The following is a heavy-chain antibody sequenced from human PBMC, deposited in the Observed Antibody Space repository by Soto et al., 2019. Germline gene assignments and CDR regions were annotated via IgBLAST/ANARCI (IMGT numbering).Heavy chain of an antibody. Sequence: PSETLSLTCTVSGGSVSSSSYYWSWIRQPPGKGLEWIGYIYYSGSTNYNPSLKSRVTISVDASKNQFSLKLSSVTAADTAVYYCAREGFLEWFPTARYGMDVRGQGTTVTVSS. V-gene: IGHV4-61*01. J-gene: IGHJ6*01. CDR1: GGSVSSSSYY. CDR3: AREGFLEWFPTARYGMDV. D-gene: IGHD3-3*01. CDR2: IYYSGST.